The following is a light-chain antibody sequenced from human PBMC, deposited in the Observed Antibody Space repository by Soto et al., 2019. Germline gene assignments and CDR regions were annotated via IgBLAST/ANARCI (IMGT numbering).Light chain of an antibody. V-gene: IGLV2-23*01. CDR3: CSYAGSSTYV. CDR1: SSNIGSNF. CDR2: EGT. J-gene: IGLJ1*01. Sequence: QSVLTQPPSASGTPGQRVTISCSGSSSNIGSNFVSWYQHHPGKAPKLMIYEGTKRPSGVSNRFSGSKSANTASLTISGLQAEDEADYYCCSYAGSSTYVFGTGTKVTV.